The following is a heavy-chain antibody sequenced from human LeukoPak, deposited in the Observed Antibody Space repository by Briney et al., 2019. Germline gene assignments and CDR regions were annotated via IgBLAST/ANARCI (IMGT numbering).Heavy chain of an antibody. CDR1: GGSFSGYY. J-gene: IGHJ6*03. CDR2: INHSGST. CDR3: ARINRPVSYYYGSGSHYYYYYYMDV. Sequence: SETLSLTCAVYGGSFSGYYWSWIRQPPGKGLEWIGEINHSGSTNYNPSLKSRVTISVDTSKNQFSLKLSSVTAADTAVYYCARINRPVSYYYGSGSHYYYYYYMDVWGKGTTVTVSS. V-gene: IGHV4-34*01. D-gene: IGHD3-10*01.